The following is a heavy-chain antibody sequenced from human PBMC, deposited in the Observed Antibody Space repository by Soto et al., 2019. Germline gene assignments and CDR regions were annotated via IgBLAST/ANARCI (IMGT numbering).Heavy chain of an antibody. V-gene: IGHV4-34*01. Sequence: QVQLQQWGAGLLKPSETLSLTCAVYGGFVTSGSYYWSWIRQPPGKGLEWIGEMSHSGGTHFNPSLKSRVTISVDTSKNQFTLQMISVTAADTALYYCARVERGTATTVVDAFDIWGPGTMVTVSS. CDR2: MSHSGGT. CDR1: GGFVTSGSYY. J-gene: IGHJ3*02. D-gene: IGHD1-1*01. CDR3: ARVERGTATTVVDAFDI.